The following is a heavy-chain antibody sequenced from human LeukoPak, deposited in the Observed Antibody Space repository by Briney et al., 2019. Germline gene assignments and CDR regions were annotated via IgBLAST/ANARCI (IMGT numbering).Heavy chain of an antibody. V-gene: IGHV3-21*01. J-gene: IGHJ3*02. CDR2: ISSSSSYI. D-gene: IGHD3-22*01. CDR1: GFTFSSYS. Sequence: GGSLRLSCVASGFTFSSYSMNWVRQAPGKGLEWVSSISSSSSYIYYADSVKGRFTISRDNAKNSLYLQMNSLRAEDTAVYYCARDPHYYYDSSGYYYPGAFDIWGQGTMVTVSS. CDR3: ARDPHYYYDSSGYYYPGAFDI.